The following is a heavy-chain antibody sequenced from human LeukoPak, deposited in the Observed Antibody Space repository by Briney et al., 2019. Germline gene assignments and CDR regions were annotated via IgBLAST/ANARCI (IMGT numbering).Heavy chain of an antibody. J-gene: IGHJ4*02. CDR2: MNPNSGNT. D-gene: IGHD6-13*01. V-gene: IGHV1-8*01. CDR3: ARADSSSWYGPYLFDY. CDR1: GYTFTSYD. Sequence: ASVKVSCKASGYTFTSYDINWVRQATGQGLVWMGWMNPNSGNTGYAQKFQGRVTMTRNTSISTAYMELSSLRSEDTAVYYCARADSSSWYGPYLFDYWGQGTLVTVSS.